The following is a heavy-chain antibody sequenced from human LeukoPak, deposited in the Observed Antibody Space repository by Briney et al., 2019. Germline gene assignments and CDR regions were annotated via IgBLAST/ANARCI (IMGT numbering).Heavy chain of an antibody. J-gene: IGHJ5*02. CDR3: ARENPYVS. CDR1: GFNFYDYY. D-gene: IGHD1-14*01. CDR2: IKEDGSTK. V-gene: IGHV3-7*01. Sequence: GGSLRLSCAVSGFNFYDYYMSWIRQAPGKGLEWVAKIKEDGSTKDYVDSVKGRFTISRDNAKNSLYLEMSSLRVEDTGVYYCARENPYVSWGQGTLVTVSS.